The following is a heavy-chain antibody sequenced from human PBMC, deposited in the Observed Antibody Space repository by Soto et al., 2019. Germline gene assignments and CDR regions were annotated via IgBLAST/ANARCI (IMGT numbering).Heavy chain of an antibody. CDR2: INHSGST. Sequence: SETLSLTCAVYGGSFSGYYWSWIRQPPGKGLEWIGEINHSGSTNYNPSLKSRVTISVDTSKNQFSLKLSSVTAADTAVYYCARGGRRYYYYYGMDVWGQGTTVT. V-gene: IGHV4-34*01. J-gene: IGHJ6*02. CDR1: GGSFSGYY. CDR3: ARGGRRYYYYYGMDV.